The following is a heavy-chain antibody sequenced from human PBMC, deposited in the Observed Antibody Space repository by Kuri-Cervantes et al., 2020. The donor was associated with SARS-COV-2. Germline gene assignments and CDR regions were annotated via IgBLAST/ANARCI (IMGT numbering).Heavy chain of an antibody. Sequence: GGSLRLSCAASGLTFSSYWMSWVRQAPGKGLEWVANIKQDGSEKYYVDSVKGRFTISRDNAKNSLYLQMNSLRAEDTAVYYCARDRGDFWSGSINYWGQGTLVTVSS. J-gene: IGHJ4*02. D-gene: IGHD3-3*01. CDR3: ARDRGDFWSGSINY. V-gene: IGHV3-7*01. CDR1: GLTFSSYW. CDR2: IKQDGSEK.